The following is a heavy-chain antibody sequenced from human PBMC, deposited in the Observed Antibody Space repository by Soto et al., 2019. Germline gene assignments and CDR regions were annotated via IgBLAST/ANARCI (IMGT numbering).Heavy chain of an antibody. CDR2: IYYSGST. V-gene: IGHV4-30-4*01. CDR1: GGSISSGDYY. J-gene: IGHJ4*02. Sequence: QVQLQESGPGLVKPSQTLSLTCTVSGGSISSGDYYWSWIRQPPGKGLEWIGYIYYSGSTYYNPSLKSRVTTAVATSKNQFSLKLSSVTAADTAVYYCARVADCSGGRCYFSVDYWGQGTLVTVSS. CDR3: ARVADCSGGRCYFSVDY. D-gene: IGHD2-15*01.